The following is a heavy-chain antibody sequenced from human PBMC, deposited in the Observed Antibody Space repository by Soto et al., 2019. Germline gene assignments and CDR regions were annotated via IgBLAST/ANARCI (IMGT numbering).Heavy chain of an antibody. J-gene: IGHJ4*02. V-gene: IGHV4-59*01. CDR3: ARFGERRLDY. D-gene: IGHD3-10*01. CDR2: IYYSGST. CDR1: GGSISSYY. Sequence: TLSLTCTVSGGSISSYYWSWIRQPPGKGLEWIGYIYYSGSTNYNPSLKSRVTISVDTSKNQFSLKLSSVTAADTAVYYCARFGERRLDYWGQGTLVTASS.